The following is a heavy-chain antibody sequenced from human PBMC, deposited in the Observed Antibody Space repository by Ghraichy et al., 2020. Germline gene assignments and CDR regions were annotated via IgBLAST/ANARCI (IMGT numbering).Heavy chain of an antibody. CDR1: GLTVSSNY. V-gene: IGHV3-66*01. D-gene: IGHD6-13*01. CDR3: ARDRSSWSDFDC. CDR2: IYTGGST. J-gene: IGHJ4*02. Sequence: SCAASGLTVSSNYMTWVRQAPGKGLEWVSIIYTGGSTYYADSVKGRFIISRDNSKNTVYLQMNSLRAEDTAVYYCARDRSSWSDFDCWGQGTLLTVSS.